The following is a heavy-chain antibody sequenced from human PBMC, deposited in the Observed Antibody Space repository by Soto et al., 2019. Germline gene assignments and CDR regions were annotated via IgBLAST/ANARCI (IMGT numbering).Heavy chain of an antibody. J-gene: IGHJ3*02. CDR2: ITPFKSDT. V-gene: IGHV1-45*02. Sequence: SVKVSCKASGYTFTFRYLHWVRQAPGQALEWMGWITPFKSDTNYAQKFQDRVTITRDRSVSTAYMELSNLRSDDTAMYYCARSPFAGSDAFDIWGQGTTVTVSS. D-gene: IGHD1-1*01. CDR3: ARSPFAGSDAFDI. CDR1: GYTFTFRY.